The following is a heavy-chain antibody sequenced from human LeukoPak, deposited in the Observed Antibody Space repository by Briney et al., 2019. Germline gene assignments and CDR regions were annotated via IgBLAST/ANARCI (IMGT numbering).Heavy chain of an antibody. D-gene: IGHD2-15*01. J-gene: IGHJ4*02. CDR1: GFTLSIYG. Sequence: GGSLRLSCATSGFTLSIYGMHWVRQAPGKGLEWVAFIRYDGTNKYYADSVKGRFTISRDNAKNSLYLQMNSLRAEDTAVYYCARDVRSPLDYWGQGTLVTVSS. CDR2: IRYDGTNK. CDR3: ARDVRSPLDY. V-gene: IGHV3-30*02.